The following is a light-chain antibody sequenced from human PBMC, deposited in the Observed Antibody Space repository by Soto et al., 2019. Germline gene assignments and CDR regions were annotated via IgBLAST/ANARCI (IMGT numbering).Light chain of an antibody. CDR3: AAWDDSLNGHV. V-gene: IGLV1-44*01. CDR2: TTN. J-gene: IGLJ1*01. CDR1: SSNIGTSS. Sequence: QSVLTHPHSASGTPGHRVTSSCSGSSSNIGTSSVHWFQQLPGTAPKLLISTTNQRPSGVPERFSGSKSGTSASLAISGLQSEDEADYYCAAWDDSLNGHVFGTGTKVTVL.